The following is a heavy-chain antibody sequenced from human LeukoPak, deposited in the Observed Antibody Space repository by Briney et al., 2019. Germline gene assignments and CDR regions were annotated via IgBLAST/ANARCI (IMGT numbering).Heavy chain of an antibody. J-gene: IGHJ6*02. V-gene: IGHV1-46*01. Sequence: ASVKVSCKASGHTLTTYYMHWVRQAPGQGPEWMGVINPRGGSTTYAQKFQGRLTITRDTSTGSVYMGLSSLRSEDTAVYYCARGVAVAGTAYYYYYYGMDVWGQGTTATVSS. CDR2: INPRGGST. CDR1: GHTLTTYY. CDR3: ARGVAVAGTAYYYYYYGMDV. D-gene: IGHD6-19*01.